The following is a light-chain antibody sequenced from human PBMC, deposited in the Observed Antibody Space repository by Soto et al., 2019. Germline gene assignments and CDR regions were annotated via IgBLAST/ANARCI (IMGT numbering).Light chain of an antibody. Sequence: EILLTQSPGTLSLSPGDRATLSCRASQSLGSNFLAWYQQKAGQSPRLLIYGASDTATVIPNRFSGSGSGADFTLTISRLEPEDVAVYFWHQYGTLPLSFGGGTKVEIK. CDR3: HQYGTLPLS. J-gene: IGKJ4*01. CDR2: GAS. V-gene: IGKV3-20*01. CDR1: QSLGSNF.